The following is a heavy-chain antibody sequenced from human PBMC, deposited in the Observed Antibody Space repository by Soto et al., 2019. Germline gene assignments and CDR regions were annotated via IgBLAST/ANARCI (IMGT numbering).Heavy chain of an antibody. D-gene: IGHD2-15*01. CDR3: TWGSVATLSLLYFDT. CDR1: GASMTTVGFS. V-gene: IGHV4-30-2*01. CDR2: VYHRAST. J-gene: IGHJ4*02. Sequence: PSETPSLTCAVSGASMTTVGFSWTGVRQPPGGGLEWIGHVYHRASTQYNPSLKGRVSISVDTSRSLFSLRLTSLTAADTAVYFCTWGSVATLSLLYFDTCRQGSRVTASS.